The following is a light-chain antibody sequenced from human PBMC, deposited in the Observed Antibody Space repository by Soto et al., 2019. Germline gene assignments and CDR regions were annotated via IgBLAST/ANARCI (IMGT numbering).Light chain of an antibody. V-gene: IGLV1-47*01. CDR3: AAGADSLSARCV. J-gene: IGLJ6*01. CDR2: RNN. CDR1: SSNIGSNY. Sequence: QAVVTQPPSASGTPGQRVTISCSGSSSNIGSNYVYWYQQLPGTAPKLLIYRNNQRPSGVHDRFSGSKSGTSASLAISGRRSESEADDDCAAGADSLSARCVFGAGTKLTVL.